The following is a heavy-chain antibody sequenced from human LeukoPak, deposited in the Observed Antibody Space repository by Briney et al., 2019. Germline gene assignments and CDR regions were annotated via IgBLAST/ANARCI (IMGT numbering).Heavy chain of an antibody. D-gene: IGHD3-22*01. J-gene: IGHJ4*02. CDR3: ARVGYGHYVDY. CDR1: GYSISSGYY. CDR2: IYISGST. V-gene: IGHV4-38-2*01. Sequence: SETLSLTCAVSGYSISSGYYWGWIRQPAGKGLEWIGRIYISGSTNYSPSLKSRVTISLDTSKNEFSLRLSSVTAADTAVYYCARVGYGHYVDYWGQGTLVTVSS.